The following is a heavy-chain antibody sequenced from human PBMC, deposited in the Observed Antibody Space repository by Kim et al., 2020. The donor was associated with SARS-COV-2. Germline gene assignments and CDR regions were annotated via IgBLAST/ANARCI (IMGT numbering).Heavy chain of an antibody. V-gene: IGHV1-3*01. CDR3: ASSRGWAGTRAFDI. Sequence: SQKFQGRVTITRDTSASTAYMELSSLRSEDTAVYYCASSRGWAGTRAFDIWGQGTMVTVSS. J-gene: IGHJ3*02. D-gene: IGHD6-19*01.